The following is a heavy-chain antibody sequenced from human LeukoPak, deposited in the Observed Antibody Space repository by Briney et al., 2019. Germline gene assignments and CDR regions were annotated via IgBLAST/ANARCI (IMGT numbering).Heavy chain of an antibody. D-gene: IGHD5-18*01. CDR2: INWNGGST. V-gene: IGHV3-20*04. CDR3: ARVRGYSYDYFDY. J-gene: IGHJ4*02. CDR1: GFTFGDYA. Sequence: GGSLRLSCTASGFTFGDYAMSWVRQAPGKGLEWVSGINWNGGSTGYADSVKGRFTISRDNAKNSLYLQMNSLRAEDTAVYYCARVRGYSYDYFDYWGQGTLVTVSS.